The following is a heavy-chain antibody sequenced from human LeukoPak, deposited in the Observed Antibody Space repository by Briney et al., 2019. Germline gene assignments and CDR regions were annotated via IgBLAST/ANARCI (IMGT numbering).Heavy chain of an antibody. CDR3: ARDSPDYGGKGFDY. D-gene: IGHD4-23*01. J-gene: IGHJ4*02. CDR2: IKQDGSEK. Sequence: GGSLRLSCAASGFTFGDTWMNWVRQVPGQGLEWVANIKQDGSEKFYVASVKGRFTISRDNGKSSLYLQMNSLRAEDTALYYCARDSPDYGGKGFDYWGQGTLVTVSS. V-gene: IGHV3-7*03. CDR1: GFTFGDTW.